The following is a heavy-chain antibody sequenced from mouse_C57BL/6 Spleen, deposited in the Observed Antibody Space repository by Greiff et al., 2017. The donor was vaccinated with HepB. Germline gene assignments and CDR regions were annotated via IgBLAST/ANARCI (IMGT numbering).Heavy chain of an antibody. V-gene: IGHV1-15*01. CDR3: TTTASTLYFDD. CDR2: IDPETGGT. Sequence: QVQLQQPGAELVRPGASVTLSCKASGYTFTDYEMHWVKQTPVHGLEWIGAIDPETGGTAYNQKFKGKATLTADKSSSTAYMKLRSLTSEDAAVYYCTTTASTLYFDDWGKGTTLTVSS. CDR1: GYTFTDYE. J-gene: IGHJ2*01. D-gene: IGHD5-5*01.